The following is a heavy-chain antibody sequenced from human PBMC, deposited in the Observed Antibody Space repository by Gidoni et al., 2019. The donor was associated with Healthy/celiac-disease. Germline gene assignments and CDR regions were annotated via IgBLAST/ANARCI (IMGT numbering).Heavy chain of an antibody. J-gene: IGHJ6*03. D-gene: IGHD3-16*01. CDR3: ARGLGYYYYMDV. CDR1: GFTFSSYD. CDR2: IGTAGDT. V-gene: IGHV3-13*01. Sequence: EVQLVESGGGLVQHGGSLRLSCAASGFTFSSYDMHWVRQATGKGLEWVSAIGTAGDTYYPGSVKGRFTISRENAKNSLYLQMNSLRAGDTAVYYCARGLGYYYYMDVWGKGTTVTVSS.